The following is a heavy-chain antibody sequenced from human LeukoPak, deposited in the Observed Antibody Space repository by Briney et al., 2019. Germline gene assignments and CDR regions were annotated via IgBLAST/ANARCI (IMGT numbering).Heavy chain of an antibody. CDR1: GFTFSRYA. J-gene: IGHJ4*02. V-gene: IGHV3-21*01. D-gene: IGHD3-22*01. Sequence: AGGSLRLSCAASGFTFSRYAMSWVRQAPGKGLEWVSSISSSSSYIYYADSVKGRFTISRDNAKNSLYLQMNSLRAEDTAVYYCARDSDSSGYCDYWGQGTLVTVSS. CDR3: ARDSDSSGYCDY. CDR2: ISSSSSYI.